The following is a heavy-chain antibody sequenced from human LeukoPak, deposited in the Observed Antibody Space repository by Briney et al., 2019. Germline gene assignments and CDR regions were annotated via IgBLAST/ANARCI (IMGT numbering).Heavy chain of an antibody. J-gene: IGHJ3*02. CDR1: GFTFSSYG. CDR3: AKDRGIAVAGTGAFDI. Sequence: GGSLRLSCTVSGFTFSSYGMHWVRQAPGKGLEWVAFIRYDGSNKYYADSVKGRFTISRDNSKNTLYLQMNSLRAEDTAVYYCAKDRGIAVAGTGAFDIWGQGTMVTVSS. CDR2: IRYDGSNK. D-gene: IGHD6-19*01. V-gene: IGHV3-30*02.